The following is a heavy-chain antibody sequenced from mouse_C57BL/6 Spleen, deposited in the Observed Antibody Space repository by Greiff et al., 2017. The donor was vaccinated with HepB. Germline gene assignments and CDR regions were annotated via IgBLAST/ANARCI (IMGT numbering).Heavy chain of an antibody. V-gene: IGHV1-62-2*01. CDR1: GYTFTEYT. CDR3: ATHVVDYCDRRYPPSHY. CDR2: FYPGSGSI. Sequence: VQLQQSGAELVKPGASVKLSCKASGYTFTEYTIHWVKQRPGQGLEWIGWFYPGSGSIKYNEKFKDKATLSADKSSSTVYMELSRLTSEDSAVYFCATHVVDYCDRRYPPSHYWGHGTPPTVSP. D-gene: IGHD1-1*01. J-gene: IGHJ2*01.